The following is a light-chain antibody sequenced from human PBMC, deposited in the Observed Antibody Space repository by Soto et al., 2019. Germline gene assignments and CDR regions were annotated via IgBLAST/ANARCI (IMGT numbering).Light chain of an antibody. V-gene: IGKV3-15*01. CDR1: QTVSTN. Sequence: EIVMTQSPAPLAASPGERVTLSCRASQTVSTNLAWYQQKRGQAPRLLIYGASSRATDFPARFSGSGSGTEFTLTISSLQSEDFGVYYCQQYYYRPPYTFGQGTKLEIK. CDR2: GAS. J-gene: IGKJ2*01. CDR3: QQYYYRPPYT.